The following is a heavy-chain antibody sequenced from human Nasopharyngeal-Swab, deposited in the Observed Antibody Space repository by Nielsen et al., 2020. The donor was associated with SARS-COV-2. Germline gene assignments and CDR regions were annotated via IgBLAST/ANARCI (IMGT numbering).Heavy chain of an antibody. V-gene: IGHV4-34*01. D-gene: IGHD1-20*01. CDR3: ARGRGITVTTPSPVFDY. CDR1: GGPFSGYY. Sequence: GSLRLSCAGYGGPFSGYYWRWIRQSPGKGLEWIGEINHRGSINYNLSLKSRVTISVETSKNQFSLKLSSVTAADTAVYYCARGRGITVTTPSPVFDYWGQGTLVTVSS. CDR2: INHRGSI. J-gene: IGHJ4*02.